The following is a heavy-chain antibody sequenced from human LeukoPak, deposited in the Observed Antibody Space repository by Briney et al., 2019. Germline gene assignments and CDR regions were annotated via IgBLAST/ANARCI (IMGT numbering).Heavy chain of an antibody. CDR2: IYTSGST. CDR1: GGSISSGSYY. Sequence: TLSLTCTVSGGSISSGSYYWSWIRQPAGKGLEWIGRIYTSGSTNYNPSLKSRVTISVDTSKNQFSLKLSSVTAADTAVYYCARDRLIVVPSAWNYYYYYMDVWGKGTTVTVSS. J-gene: IGHJ6*03. V-gene: IGHV4-61*02. CDR3: ARDRLIVVPSAWNYYYYYMDV. D-gene: IGHD1-26*01.